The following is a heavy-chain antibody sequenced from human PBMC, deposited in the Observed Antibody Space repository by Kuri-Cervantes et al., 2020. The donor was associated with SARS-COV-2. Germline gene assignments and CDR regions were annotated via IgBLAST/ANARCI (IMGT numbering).Heavy chain of an antibody. CDR3: ARVFLGYFEGFGVVPTAPDHYMDV. D-gene: IGHD3-3*01. J-gene: IGHJ6*03. V-gene: IGHV4-39*07. Sequence: SETLSLTCTVSGGSISSSSYYWGWIRQPPGKGLEWIGSIYYSGSTYYNPSLKSRVTISVDTSKNQFSLKLSSVTAADTAVYYCARVFLGYFEGFGVVPTAPDHYMDVWGKGTTVTVSS. CDR1: GGSISSSSYY. CDR2: IYYSGST.